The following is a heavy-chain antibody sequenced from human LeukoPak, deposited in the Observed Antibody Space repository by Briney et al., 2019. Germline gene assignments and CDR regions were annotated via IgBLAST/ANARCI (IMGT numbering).Heavy chain of an antibody. CDR2: IIPIFGTA. V-gene: IGHV1-69*05. D-gene: IGHD5-18*01. CDR1: GGTFSSYA. J-gene: IGHJ6*03. Sequence: ASVKVSCKASGGTFSSYAISWVRQAPAQGLEWMGGIIPIFGTANYAQKFQGRVTITTDESTSTAYMELSSLRSEDTAVYYCARVYGVDTAMVGYYYYMDVWGKGTTVTVSS. CDR3: ARVYGVDTAMVGYYYYMDV.